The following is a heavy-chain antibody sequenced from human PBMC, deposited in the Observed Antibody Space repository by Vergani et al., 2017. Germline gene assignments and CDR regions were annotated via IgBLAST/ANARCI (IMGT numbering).Heavy chain of an antibody. CDR2: ISGSGSTT. Sequence: EVQLLESGGGLVQPGGSLRLSCAASGFSFSDYAMSWVRQAPGKGLEWVAAISGSGSTTDYADSVKGRFTVSRDNSKNTLFLQMNSLRAEDTAVYYCAKKGFCVTSSCYTTPMDTLQYWGQGALVTVSS. CDR1: GFSFSDYA. V-gene: IGHV3-23*01. J-gene: IGHJ4*02. CDR3: AKKGFCVTSSCYTTPMDTLQY. D-gene: IGHD2-2*01.